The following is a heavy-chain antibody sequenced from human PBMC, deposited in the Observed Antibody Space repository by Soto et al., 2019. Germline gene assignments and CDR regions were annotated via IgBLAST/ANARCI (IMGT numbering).Heavy chain of an antibody. Sequence: QVQLQESGPERVKPSETLSLTCTASGGSISPYYWSWIRQPPGEGMEWLGYIYYSGYTNYNPSLKSRLTISVDTSKNQFSLRLSSVTAADTAVYFCARLIRDASGSYRLDYWGRGTLVTVSS. CDR3: ARLIRDASGSYRLDY. CDR1: GGSISPYY. J-gene: IGHJ4*02. D-gene: IGHD3-10*01. CDR2: IYYSGYT. V-gene: IGHV4-59*08.